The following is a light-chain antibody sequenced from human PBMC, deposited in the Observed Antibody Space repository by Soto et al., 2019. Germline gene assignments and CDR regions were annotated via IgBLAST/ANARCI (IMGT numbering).Light chain of an antibody. CDR3: QQYNNWPPLT. CDR2: DAS. CDR1: QSVSNS. V-gene: IGKV3-11*01. Sequence: EIVLTQSPATLSLSPGERATLSCRASQSVSNSLAWYQQKPGQAPRLLIYDASNRATDIPARFSGSGSGTDFTLTISSLEPEDFAVYYCQQYNNWPPLTFGGGTKVDI. J-gene: IGKJ4*01.